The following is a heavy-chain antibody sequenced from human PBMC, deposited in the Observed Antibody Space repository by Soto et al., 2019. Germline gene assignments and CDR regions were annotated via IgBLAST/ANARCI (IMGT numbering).Heavy chain of an antibody. CDR3: AKEMWDTSSPPFGWFDH. CDR2: IYYSGST. J-gene: IGHJ5*02. V-gene: IGHV4-31*03. D-gene: IGHD1-26*01. CDR1: GGSISSGGYY. Sequence: SETLSLTCTVSGGSISSGGYYWSWIRQHPGKGLEWIGYIYYSGSTYYNPSLKSRVTISVDTSKNQFSLKLSSVTAADTAVYYCAKEMWDTSSPPFGWFDHWGQGTQVTVSS.